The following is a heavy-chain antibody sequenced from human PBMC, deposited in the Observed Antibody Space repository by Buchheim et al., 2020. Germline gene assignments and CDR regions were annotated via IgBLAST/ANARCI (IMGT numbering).Heavy chain of an antibody. CDR1: GFTFSNYA. D-gene: IGHD3-10*01. V-gene: IGHV3-23*01. Sequence: EVQLLESGGGLVQPGGSLRLSCAASGFTFSNYAVSWVRQAPGTGLEWVSSISDSGGSTYYADSVKGRFTISRDNSKNTLYLQMNSLRAEDAAVYYCAKADGSLPYGMGVWGQGTT. J-gene: IGHJ6*02. CDR2: ISDSGGST. CDR3: AKADGSLPYGMGV.